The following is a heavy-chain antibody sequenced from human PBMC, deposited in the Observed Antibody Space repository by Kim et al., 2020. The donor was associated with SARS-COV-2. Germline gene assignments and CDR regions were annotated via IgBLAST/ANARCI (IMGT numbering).Heavy chain of an antibody. CDR3: ARARVVVVINAFDI. D-gene: IGHD3-22*01. CDR2: IYYSGST. J-gene: IGHJ3*02. CDR1: DGSISSGGYY. Sequence: SETLSLTCTVSDGSISSGGYYWSWIRQHPGKGLEWIGYIYYSGSTYYNPSLKSRVTISVDTSKNQFSLKLSSVTAADTAVYYCARARVVVVINAFDIWGQGTMVTVSS. V-gene: IGHV4-31*03.